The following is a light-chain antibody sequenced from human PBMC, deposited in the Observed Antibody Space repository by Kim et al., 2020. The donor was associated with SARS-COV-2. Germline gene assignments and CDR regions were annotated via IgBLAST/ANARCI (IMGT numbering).Light chain of an antibody. CDR2: GKN. CDR3: NSRDSNDYVV. CDR1: SLRSYY. Sequence: SSELTQDPAVSVALGQTVRITCQGDSLRSYYATWYQQKPGQAPILVIYGKNNRPSGIPDRFSGSSSGNTASLTITGTQAGDEADYYCNSRDSNDYVVFGGVTKLTVL. J-gene: IGLJ2*01. V-gene: IGLV3-19*01.